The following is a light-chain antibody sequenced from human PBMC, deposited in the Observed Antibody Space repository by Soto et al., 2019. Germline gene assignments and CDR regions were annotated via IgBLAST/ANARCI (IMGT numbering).Light chain of an antibody. CDR2: KAS. Sequence: DIQMTQSPSTLSASVGDRVPITCRASQSFSVWLAWYQQKAGKAPNLLIYKASRLESGVPSRFSGSGSETEFTLTISGLQPGDSATYYCQQYNSYSPTFGQGTKVEVK. CDR3: QQYNSYSPT. V-gene: IGKV1-5*03. J-gene: IGKJ1*01. CDR1: QSFSVW.